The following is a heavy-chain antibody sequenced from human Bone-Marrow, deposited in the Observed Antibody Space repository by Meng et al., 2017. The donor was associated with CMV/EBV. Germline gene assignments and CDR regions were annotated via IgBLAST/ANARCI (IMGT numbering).Heavy chain of an antibody. CDR3: ARDLYDSSGYYPRNDAFDI. Sequence: SETLSLTCTVSGGSISSYYWSWIRQPPGKGLEWIGYIYYSGSTYYNPSLKSRVTISVDTSKNQFSLKLSSVTAADTAVYYCARDLYDSSGYYPRNDAFDIWGQGTMVTVSS. CDR1: GGSISSYY. J-gene: IGHJ3*02. CDR2: IYYSGST. D-gene: IGHD3-22*01. V-gene: IGHV4-30-4*08.